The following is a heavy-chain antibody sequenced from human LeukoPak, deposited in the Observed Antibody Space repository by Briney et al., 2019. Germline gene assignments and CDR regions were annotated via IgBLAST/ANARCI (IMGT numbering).Heavy chain of an antibody. Sequence: GGSLRLSCAASGFTFSSYAMHWVRQAPGKGLEWVAVISYDGSNKYYADSVKGRFTISRDNSRNTLYLQMNSLRAEDTAVYYCARDPVYATPHDAFDIWGQGTMVTVSS. CDR1: GFTFSSYA. D-gene: IGHD2-8*01. V-gene: IGHV3-30-3*01. CDR3: ARDPVYATPHDAFDI. CDR2: ISYDGSNK. J-gene: IGHJ3*02.